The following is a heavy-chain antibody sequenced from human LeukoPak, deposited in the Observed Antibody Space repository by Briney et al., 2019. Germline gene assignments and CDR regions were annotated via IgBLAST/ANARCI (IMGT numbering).Heavy chain of an antibody. CDR2: IDPSDSYT. CDR3: ARATSYGDHVGY. V-gene: IGHV5-10-1*01. CDR1: GYSFTSYW. Sequence: GESLKISCKGSGYSFTSYWISWVRQMPGKGLEWMGRIDPSDSYTNYSPSFQGHVTISADKSISTAYLQWSSLKASDTAMYCCARATSYGDHVGYWGQGTLVTVSS. D-gene: IGHD4-17*01. J-gene: IGHJ4*02.